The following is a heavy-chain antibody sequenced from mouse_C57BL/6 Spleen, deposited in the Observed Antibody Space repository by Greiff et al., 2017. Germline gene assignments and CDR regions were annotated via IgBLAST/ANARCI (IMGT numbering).Heavy chain of an antibody. CDR1: GFNIKDYY. CDR2: IYPEDGDT. Sequence: VQLQQSGAELVRPGASVQLSCPASGFNIKDYYLHWVKQRPEQGLEWIGSIYPEDGDTEYAPTFQGKATMTADTSSNTAYLQLSSLTSEDTAVYYCTRGNSFAYWGQGTLVTVSA. V-gene: IGHV14-1*01. J-gene: IGHJ3*01. CDR3: TRGNSFAY. D-gene: IGHD2-1*01.